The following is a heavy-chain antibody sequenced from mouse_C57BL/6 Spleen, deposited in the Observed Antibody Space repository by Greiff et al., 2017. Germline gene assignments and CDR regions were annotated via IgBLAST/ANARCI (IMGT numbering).Heavy chain of an antibody. CDR3: TDSSPFAY. J-gene: IGHJ3*01. CDR2: IRLKSDNYAT. Sequence: EVKLMESGGGLVQPGGSMKLSCVASGFTFSNYWLNWVRQSPEKGLEWVAQIRLKSDNYATHYAESVKGRFTISKDDSKSSVYLQMNNLRAEDTGIYYCTDSSPFAYWGQGTLVTVSA. V-gene: IGHV6-3*01. D-gene: IGHD3-1*01. CDR1: GFTFSNYW.